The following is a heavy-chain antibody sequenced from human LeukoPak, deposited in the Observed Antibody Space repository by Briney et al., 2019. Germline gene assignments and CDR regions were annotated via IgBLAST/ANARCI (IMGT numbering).Heavy chain of an antibody. V-gene: IGHV1-69*06. J-gene: IGHJ4*02. CDR2: IIPIFGTA. D-gene: IGHD3-3*01. CDR3: ARIRFLEWLLSDY. CDR1: GGTFSSYA. Sequence: ASVKVSCKASGGTFSSYAISWVRQAPGQGLEWMGGIIPIFGTANYAQKFQGRVTITADKSTSTAYMELRSLRSDDTAVYYCARIRFLEWLLSDYWGQGTLVTVSS.